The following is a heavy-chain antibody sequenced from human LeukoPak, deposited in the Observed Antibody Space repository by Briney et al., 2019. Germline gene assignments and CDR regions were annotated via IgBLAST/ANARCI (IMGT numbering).Heavy chain of an antibody. CDR2: ISSSGSNI. J-gene: IGHJ4*02. V-gene: IGHV3-21*01. CDR1: GLTFDSYI. Sequence: PGGSLRLSCAASGLTFDSYILSWVRQAPGKGLEWVSSISSSGSNIYYADSLKGRFTISRDNAKNSLYLQMNSLTAEDTAVYYCAKYYYDTSGYFPYFDHWGQGTLVTVSS. CDR3: AKYYYDTSGYFPYFDH. D-gene: IGHD3-22*01.